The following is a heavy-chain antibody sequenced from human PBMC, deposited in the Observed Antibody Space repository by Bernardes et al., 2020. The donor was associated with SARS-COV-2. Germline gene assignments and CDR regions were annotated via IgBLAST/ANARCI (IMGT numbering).Heavy chain of an antibody. V-gene: IGHV1-2*02. D-gene: IGHD6-25*01. Sequence: ASVKVSCKASGYPFSGYYIHWVRHSPGQGLEWMGWINQNTGDTNYAQKFQGRVTVTRDTSITTAYMELSGLRSDDTAGDYCARDGADSSGWHFDYWGQGTLITVSS. J-gene: IGHJ4*02. CDR2: INQNTGDT. CDR3: ARDGADSSGWHFDY. CDR1: GYPFSGYY.